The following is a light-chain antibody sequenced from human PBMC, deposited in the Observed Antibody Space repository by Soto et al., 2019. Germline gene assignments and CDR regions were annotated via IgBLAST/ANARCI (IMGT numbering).Light chain of an antibody. CDR1: SSDVGSYNL. CDR2: EGS. Sequence: QSALTQPASVSGSPGQSITISCTGTSSDVGSYNLVSWYQQHPGKASKLMIYEGSKRPSGVSNRFSGSKSGNTASLTISGLQAEDEADYYCCSYAGSSTFEGVVFGGGTKLTVL. J-gene: IGLJ2*01. CDR3: CSYAGSSTFEGVV. V-gene: IGLV2-23*03.